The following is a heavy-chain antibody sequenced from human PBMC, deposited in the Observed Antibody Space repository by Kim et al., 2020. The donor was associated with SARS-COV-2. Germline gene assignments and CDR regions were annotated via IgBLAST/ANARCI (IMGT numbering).Heavy chain of an antibody. D-gene: IGHD4-17*01. CDR2: IKSKTGGGTT. CDR1: GFTFSNAW. V-gene: IGHV3-15*01. J-gene: IGHJ4*02. Sequence: GGSLRLSCAASGFTFSNAWMSWVRQAPGKGLEWVGRIKSKTGGGTTDYAAPVKGRITISRDESKNTLYLKMNSLKTEDTAVYYYTTDYLPYGDYVYGPFDYWGQGTLVTVSS. CDR3: TTDYLPYGDYVYGPFDY.